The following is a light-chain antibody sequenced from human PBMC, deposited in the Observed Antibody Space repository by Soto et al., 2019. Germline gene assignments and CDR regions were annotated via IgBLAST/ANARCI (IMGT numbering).Light chain of an antibody. CDR3: QQYNSYSGT. CDR2: AAS. J-gene: IGKJ1*01. Sequence: DIRLSMSLSFLSAYVGDRVTITCRASQGISSYLAWYQQKPGKAPKLLIYAASTLQSGVPSRFSGSGSGTEFTLTISSLQPDDFATYYCQQYNSYSGTFGQ. CDR1: QGISSY. V-gene: IGKV1-9*01.